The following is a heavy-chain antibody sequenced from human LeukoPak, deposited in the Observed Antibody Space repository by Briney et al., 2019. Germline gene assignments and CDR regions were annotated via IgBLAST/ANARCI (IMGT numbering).Heavy chain of an antibody. CDR3: ARDGNVERPYDS. CDR1: GGSIGGYF. D-gene: IGHD1-26*01. CDR2: IHPSGSS. V-gene: IGHV4-4*07. Sequence: PSETLSLTCTVSGGSIGGYFWSWIRQPAGKGLEWIGRIHPSGSSNYNPSLKSRLTMSVDTSKNQFSLNLSSVTAADTAVYFCARDGNVERPYDSWGQGTLVTVSP. J-gene: IGHJ4*02.